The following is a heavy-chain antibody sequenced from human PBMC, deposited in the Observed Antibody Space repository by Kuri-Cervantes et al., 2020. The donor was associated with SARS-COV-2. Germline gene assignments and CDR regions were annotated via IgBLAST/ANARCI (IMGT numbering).Heavy chain of an antibody. CDR1: GFTFSDYY. CDR2: ISSSGSTI. D-gene: IGHD3-16*01. Sequence: GESLKISCAASGFTFSDYYMSWIRQAPGKGLEWVSYISSSGSTIYYADSVKGRFTLSRDNSKNTLYLQMNTLKAADTAMYYCARVLGGSNFGALDVWGQETTVTVSS. CDR3: ARVLGGSNFGALDV. V-gene: IGHV3-11*01. J-gene: IGHJ6*02.